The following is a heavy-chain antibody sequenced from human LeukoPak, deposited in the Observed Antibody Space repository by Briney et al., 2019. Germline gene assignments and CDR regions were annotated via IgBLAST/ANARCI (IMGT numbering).Heavy chain of an antibody. J-gene: IGHJ2*01. CDR2: INTDGSDT. CDR3: ARGRFFFDL. CDR1: GFTFSSYW. V-gene: IGHV3-74*01. Sequence: GGSLRLSCAASGFTFSSYWMHWVRQAPGKGLVWVSRINTDGSDTTYADSVKGRFTVSRDNAKNTLYLQMNSLRAEDTAVYYCARGRFFFDLWGRGTLVTVSS.